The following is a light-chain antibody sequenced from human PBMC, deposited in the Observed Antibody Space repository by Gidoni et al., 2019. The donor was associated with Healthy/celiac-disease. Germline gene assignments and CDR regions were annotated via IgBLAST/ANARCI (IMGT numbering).Light chain of an antibody. J-gene: IGKJ1*01. CDR1: RGISNY. CDR2: ASS. CDR3: QKYNSAPQT. V-gene: IGKV1-27*01. Sequence: DIQMTQSPSSLSASGGDRVTIPCRASRGISNYLAWYQQKPGKVPKLLIYASSTLQSGVPSRFSGSGSGTDFTLTISSLQPEDVATYYCQKYNSAPQTFGQGTKVEIK.